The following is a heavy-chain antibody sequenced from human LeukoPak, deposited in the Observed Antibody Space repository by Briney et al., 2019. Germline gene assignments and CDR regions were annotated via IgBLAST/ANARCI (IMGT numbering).Heavy chain of an antibody. Sequence: PGGSLRLSCTTSGFNFRAYWMSWVRQAPGKGLEWVANIKQDGTEKYYVDSVKGRFTISRVNAKNSLYLQMNSLRAEDTAVYYCARDGYSGSYYDYWGQGTLVTVSS. CDR3: ARDGYSGSYYDY. CDR2: IKQDGTEK. V-gene: IGHV3-7*01. D-gene: IGHD1-26*01. CDR1: GFNFRAYW. J-gene: IGHJ4*02.